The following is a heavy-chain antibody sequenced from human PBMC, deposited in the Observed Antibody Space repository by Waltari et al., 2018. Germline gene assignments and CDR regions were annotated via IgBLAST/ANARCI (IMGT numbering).Heavy chain of an antibody. J-gene: IGHJ4*02. CDR1: GFTFNNYW. CDR2: IKEDGSDK. D-gene: IGHD3-3*01. CDR3: ARDAMRDGDFDY. V-gene: IGHV3-7*01. Sequence: EVQLVESGGGLVQPGGSLRLSCAASGFTFNNYWVSWVRQAPGKGLEWVANIKEDGSDKHYVESVKGRFTISRDNAKNSLYLQMNSLRAEDTAVYYCARDAMRDGDFDYWGQGALVTVSS.